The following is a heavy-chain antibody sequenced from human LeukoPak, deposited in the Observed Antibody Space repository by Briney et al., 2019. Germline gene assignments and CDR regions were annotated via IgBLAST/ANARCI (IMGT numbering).Heavy chain of an antibody. V-gene: IGHV3-30*18. D-gene: IGHD3-10*01. J-gene: IGHJ4*02. CDR1: GFSLRNHG. CDR3: TKELGASGSSHMYYFDY. CDR2: VSHDGSAK. Sequence: GGSLRLSCAASGFSLRNHGMNWVRQAPGKGLEWVAVVSHDGSAKFYADSVKGRFTISRDNPNNILYLQMNSLRPEDTAVYYCTKELGASGSSHMYYFDYWGQGILVTVS.